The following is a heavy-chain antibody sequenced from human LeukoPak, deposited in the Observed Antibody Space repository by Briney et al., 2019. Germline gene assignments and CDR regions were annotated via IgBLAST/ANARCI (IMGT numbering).Heavy chain of an antibody. CDR2: IYTSGST. Sequence: SETLPLTCTVSGGSISSGSYYWSWIRQPAGKGLEWIGRIYTSGSTNYNPSLKSRVTISVDTSKNQFSLKLSSVTAADTAVYYCARDQNWNYVGWFDPWGQGTLVTVSS. J-gene: IGHJ5*02. D-gene: IGHD1-7*01. CDR1: GGSISSGSYY. CDR3: ARDQNWNYVGWFDP. V-gene: IGHV4-61*02.